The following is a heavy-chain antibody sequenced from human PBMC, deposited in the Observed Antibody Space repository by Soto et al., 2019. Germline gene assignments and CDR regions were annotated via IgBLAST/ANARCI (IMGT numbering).Heavy chain of an antibody. D-gene: IGHD3-22*01. J-gene: IGHJ4*02. CDR1: GFTFSDYY. V-gene: IGHV3-11*01. CDR3: AKMSSENYYDPVFS. CDR2: ISSSGNTI. Sequence: QVQLVESGGGLVKTSGSLRIACAASGFTFSDYYMRWVRQAPGKGLEWVSYISSSGNTIYYADSVKGRFTISRDNAKNSVSLQMNSLRAEDTALYFCAKMSSENYYDPVFSWGQGTLVTVSS.